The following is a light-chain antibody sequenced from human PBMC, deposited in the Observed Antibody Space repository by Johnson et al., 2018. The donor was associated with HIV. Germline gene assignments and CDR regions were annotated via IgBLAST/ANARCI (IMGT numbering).Light chain of an antibody. V-gene: IGLV1-51*02. CDR3: GTWDSIHDV. CDR2: ENN. Sequence: QSVLTQPPSVSAAPGQKVTISCSGSSSNIGNNYVSWYQQLPGTAPKLLIYENNKRPSGIPDRFSGSKSGTSATLGITGLQTGDEADYYCGTWDSIHDVFGNGTKVTAL. CDR1: SSNIGNNY. J-gene: IGLJ1*01.